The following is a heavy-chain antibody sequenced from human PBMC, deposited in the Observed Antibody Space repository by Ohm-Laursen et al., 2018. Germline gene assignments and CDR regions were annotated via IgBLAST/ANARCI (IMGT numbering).Heavy chain of an antibody. CDR2: IWYDGSNK. V-gene: IGHV3-33*06. CDR3: AKLERGYSRIVLDI. Sequence: SLRLSCAASGFTFSSYGMHWVRQAPGKGLEWGAVIWYDGSNKYYADSVKGRFTISSDNSKNMLYLQMNSLRAEDTAIYYCAKLERGYSRIVLDIWGQGTMVTVSS. J-gene: IGHJ3*02. D-gene: IGHD5-18*01. CDR1: GFTFSSYG.